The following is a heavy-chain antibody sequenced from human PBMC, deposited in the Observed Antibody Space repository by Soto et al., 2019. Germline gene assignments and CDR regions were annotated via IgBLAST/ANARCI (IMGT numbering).Heavy chain of an antibody. D-gene: IGHD2-21*02. J-gene: IGHJ6*02. CDR2: IYPGDSDT. V-gene: IGHV5-51*01. Sequence: GESLKISCKGSGYSFTSYWIGWVRQMPGKGLEWMGIIYPGDSDTRYSPSFQGQATISAVKSISTAYLQWSSLKASDTAMYCCAGAGTAPYYGYGMDVWGQGTTVTVSS. CDR1: GYSFTSYW. CDR3: AGAGTAPYYGYGMDV.